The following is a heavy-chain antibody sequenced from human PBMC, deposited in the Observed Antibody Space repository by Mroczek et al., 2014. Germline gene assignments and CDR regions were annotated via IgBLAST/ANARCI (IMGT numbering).Heavy chain of an antibody. CDR3: ARAEGELLHAFDI. CDR2: ISSSGSTI. Sequence: QVQAAGVGEAWSSLEGPSRLSCAASGFTFSDYYMSWIRQAPGKGLEWVSYISSSGSTIYYADSVKGRFTISRDNAKNSLYLQMNSLRAEDTAVYYCARAEGELLHAFDIWGQGTMVTVSS. D-gene: IGHD1-26*01. CDR1: GFTFSDYY. J-gene: IGHJ3*02. V-gene: IGHV3-11*01.